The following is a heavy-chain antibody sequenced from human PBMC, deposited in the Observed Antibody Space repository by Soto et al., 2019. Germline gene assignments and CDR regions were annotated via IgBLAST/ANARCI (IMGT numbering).Heavy chain of an antibody. J-gene: IGHJ4*02. V-gene: IGHV1-3*01. D-gene: IGHD2-21*02. CDR1: GYTFTSYA. CDR2: INAGNGNT. CDR3: ARSFVVVTDFDY. Sequence: ASVKVSCKASGYTFTSYAMHWVRQAPGQRLEWMGWINAGNGNTKYSQKFQGRVTITRDTSANTAYMELSSLRSEDTAVYYCARSFVVVTDFDYWGKGTLVTVSS.